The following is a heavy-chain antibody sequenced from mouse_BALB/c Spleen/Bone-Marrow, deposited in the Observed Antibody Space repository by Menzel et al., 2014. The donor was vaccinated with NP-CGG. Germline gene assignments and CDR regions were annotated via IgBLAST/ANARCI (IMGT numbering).Heavy chain of an antibody. CDR2: ISTYSGNT. D-gene: IGHD1-1*01. V-gene: IGHV1S137*01. Sequence: VQLQESGPELVRPGVSVKISCKGSGYTFTDYAMHWVKQSHAKSLEWIGVISTYSGNTNYNQKFKGKATMTVDKSSSTAYMEVSKLTSVDSAIYYCARDYGSRIYAMDYWGQGTSVTVSS. CDR1: GYTFTDYA. CDR3: ARDYGSRIYAMDY. J-gene: IGHJ4*01.